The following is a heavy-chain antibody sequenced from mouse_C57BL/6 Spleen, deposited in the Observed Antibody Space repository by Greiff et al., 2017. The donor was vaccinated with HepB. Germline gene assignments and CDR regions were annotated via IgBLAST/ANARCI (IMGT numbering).Heavy chain of an antibody. CDR1: GYTFTSYW. CDR2: IYPGSGST. Sequence: VQRVESGAELVKPGASVKMSCKASGYTFTSYWITWVKQRPGQGLEWIGDIYPGSGSTNYNEKFKSKATLTVDTSSSTAYMQLSSLTSEDSAVYYCARDGITTERTAYAMDYWGQGTSVTVSS. V-gene: IGHV1-55*01. CDR3: ARDGITTERTAYAMDY. D-gene: IGHD1-2*01. J-gene: IGHJ4*01.